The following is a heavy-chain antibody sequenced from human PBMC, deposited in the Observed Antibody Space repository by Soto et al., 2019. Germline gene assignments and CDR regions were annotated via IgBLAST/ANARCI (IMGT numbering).Heavy chain of an antibody. CDR2: IGTSSTII. J-gene: IGHJ4*02. CDR1: GLTFSSYS. CDR3: ARRYGDYGFFNY. D-gene: IGHD4-17*01. V-gene: IGHV3-48*01. Sequence: GGSLRLSCAGSGLTFSSYSMHWVRQAPGKGLEWVSYIGTSSTIILYTDSVKGRFTISRDNAKNSLYLQMNSLRAEDTAVYYCARRYGDYGFFNYWGQGILVTVSS.